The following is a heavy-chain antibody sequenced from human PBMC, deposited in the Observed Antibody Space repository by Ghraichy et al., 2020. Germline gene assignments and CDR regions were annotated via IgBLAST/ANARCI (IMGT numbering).Heavy chain of an antibody. V-gene: IGHV3-66*01. CDR2: IYSGGST. D-gene: IGHD3-22*01. CDR1: GFTVSSNY. Sequence: GGSLRLSCAASGFTVSSNYMSWVRQAPGKGLEWVSVIYSGGSTYYADSVKGRFTISRDNSKNTLYLQMNSLRAEDTAVYYCARVVYDSSGTYFDYWGQGTLVTVSS. J-gene: IGHJ4*02. CDR3: ARVVYDSSGTYFDY.